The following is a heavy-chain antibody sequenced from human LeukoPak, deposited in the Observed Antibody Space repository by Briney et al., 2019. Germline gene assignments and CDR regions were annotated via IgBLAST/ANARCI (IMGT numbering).Heavy chain of an antibody. CDR1: GGSISSSNW. D-gene: IGHD4-17*01. Sequence: PSGTLALTCAVSGGSISSSNWWSWVRQPPGKGLEWIGYIYYSGSTNYNPSLKSRVTISVDTSKNQFSLNLTSVTAADTAVYFCTRSRSIDYGDYGWFVYWGQGTLVTVSS. J-gene: IGHJ4*02. CDR3: TRSRSIDYGDYGWFVY. V-gene: IGHV4-4*02. CDR2: IYYSGST.